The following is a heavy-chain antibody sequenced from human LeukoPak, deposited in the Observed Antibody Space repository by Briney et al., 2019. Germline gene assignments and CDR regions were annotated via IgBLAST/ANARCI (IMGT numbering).Heavy chain of an antibody. Sequence: SETLSLTCTVSGGSISSSSYYWGWVRQPPGKGLEWIVSIYYSGSTYYNPSLKSRFTISVDTSKNQFSLKLSSVTAADTAVYYCARISRMTTVTTRDYWGQGTLVTVSS. CDR3: ARISRMTTVTTRDY. CDR2: IYYSGST. D-gene: IGHD4-17*01. V-gene: IGHV4-39*01. CDR1: GGSISSSSYY. J-gene: IGHJ4*02.